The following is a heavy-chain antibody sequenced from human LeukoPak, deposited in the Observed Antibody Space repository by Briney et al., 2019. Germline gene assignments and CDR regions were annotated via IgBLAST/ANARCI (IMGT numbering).Heavy chain of an antibody. CDR1: GFSFSTYW. D-gene: IGHD4-11*01. J-gene: IGHJ4*02. Sequence: GGSLRLSCAASGFSFSTYWMRWARQTPGKGLEWVANIKGDGSVINYVDSVKGRFTISRDNAKNSLSLQMNSLTADDTGVYYCAREGLPYSGDHWGQGTLVTVSS. CDR2: IKGDGSVI. CDR3: AREGLPYSGDH. V-gene: IGHV3-7*01.